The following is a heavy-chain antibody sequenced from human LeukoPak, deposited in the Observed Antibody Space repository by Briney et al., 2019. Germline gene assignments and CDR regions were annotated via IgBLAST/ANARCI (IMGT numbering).Heavy chain of an antibody. CDR1: GGSISSGGYY. Sequence: SSETLFLTCTVSGGSISSGGYYWSWIRQHPGKGLEWIGYIYYSGSTYYNPSLKSRVTISVDTSKNQFSLKLSSVTAADTAVYYCARGVLMVYAEDYWGQGTLVTVSS. V-gene: IGHV4-31*03. CDR3: ARGVLMVYAEDY. J-gene: IGHJ4*02. D-gene: IGHD2-8*01. CDR2: IYYSGST.